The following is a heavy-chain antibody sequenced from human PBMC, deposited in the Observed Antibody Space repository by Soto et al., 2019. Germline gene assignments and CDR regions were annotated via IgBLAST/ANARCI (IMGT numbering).Heavy chain of an antibody. D-gene: IGHD6-19*01. CDR1: GYTFTSYA. V-gene: IGHV1-3*05. J-gene: IGHJ4*02. CDR2: INDGNGNT. CDR3: ARASGWYVSDY. Sequence: QVQLVQSGAEEKKPGASVKVSCKASGYTFTSYAMHWVRQAPGQSLEWMGWINDGNGNTKYSQKFQGRVTITRDTSASTAYMELSSLRSEDTAVYYCARASGWYVSDYWAREPWSPSPQ.